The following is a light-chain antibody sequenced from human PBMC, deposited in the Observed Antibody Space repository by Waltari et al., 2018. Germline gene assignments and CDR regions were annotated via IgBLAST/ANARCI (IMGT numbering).Light chain of an antibody. CDR3: LQATKFPRS. J-gene: IGKJ2*01. Sequence: DIVMTKTPLSSPVTTGQSASISCRSSQSLEHSDGSTYLSWLQQRPGQPPRLLIYEISNRFSGVPDRFSGSGSGTDFTLKISRVEAEDVGVYYCLQATKFPRSFGQGTKLEI. CDR1: QSLEHSDGSTY. CDR2: EIS. V-gene: IGKV2-24*01.